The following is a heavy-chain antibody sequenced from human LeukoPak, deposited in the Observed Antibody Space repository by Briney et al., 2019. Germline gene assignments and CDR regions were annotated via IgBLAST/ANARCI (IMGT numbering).Heavy chain of an antibody. V-gene: IGHV1-18*01. CDR2: VSHRNGNT. D-gene: IGHD2-8*02. CDR3: ARESTAWSFDF. J-gene: IGHJ4*02. Sequence: ASVKVSCQVSGYTFTRSSIIWVRQAPGQGLEWMGWVSHRNGNTDYAQKFQARVTMTTDTSTSTAYMELTSLTSDDTAVYYCARESTAWSFDFWGRGTLVTVSS. CDR1: GYTFTRSS.